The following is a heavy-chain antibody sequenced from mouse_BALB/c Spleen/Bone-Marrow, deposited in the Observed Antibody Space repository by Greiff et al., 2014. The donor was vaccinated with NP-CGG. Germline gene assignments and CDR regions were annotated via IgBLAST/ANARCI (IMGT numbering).Heavy chain of an antibody. V-gene: IGHV1-7*01. CDR3: AMITFTMDY. J-gene: IGHJ4*01. D-gene: IGHD2-4*01. Sequence: QVQLQQSGAELAKPGASVKMSCKASGHTFSTYWMHWVKQRPGQGLEWIEYINPSIGYADYVQKFKDKATLTADNSSSIVYMQLSSLTSEDSAIYYCAMITFTMDYWGQGTSVTVSS. CDR2: INPSIGYA. CDR1: GHTFSTYW.